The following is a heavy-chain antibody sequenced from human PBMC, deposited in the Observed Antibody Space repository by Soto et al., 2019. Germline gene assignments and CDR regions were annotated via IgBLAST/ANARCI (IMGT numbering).Heavy chain of an antibody. D-gene: IGHD1-1*01. V-gene: IGHV3-23*01. Sequence: GGSLRLSCAVSGFSLGPYGVTWVRQTPEKGLEWVTGFSGGSGAIFYADSVRGRFTISRDSSTAYLQMNNLRPEDTAVYFCARWNGFGESWGQGSLVTV. CDR3: ARWNGFGES. CDR2: FSGGSGAI. CDR1: GFSLGPYG. J-gene: IGHJ5*02.